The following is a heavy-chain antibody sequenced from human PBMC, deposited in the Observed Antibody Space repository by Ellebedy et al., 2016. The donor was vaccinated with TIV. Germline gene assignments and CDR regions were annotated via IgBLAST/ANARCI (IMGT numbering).Heavy chain of an antibody. CDR3: ARRIAPRYFDY. CDR2: VYYNGDT. V-gene: IGHV4-39*01. D-gene: IGHD6-6*01. J-gene: IGHJ4*02. Sequence: GSLRLXCTISGDSISSSAYHWGWIRQPPGKGLEWIGNVYYNGDTFYNPSLKSRVTISIDTSKNQFSLKLRSVTAADTAVYYCARRIAPRYFDYWGQGTLVTVSS. CDR1: GDSISSSAYH.